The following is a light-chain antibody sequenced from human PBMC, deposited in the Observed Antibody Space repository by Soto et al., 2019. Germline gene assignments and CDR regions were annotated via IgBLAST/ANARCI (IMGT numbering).Light chain of an antibody. Sequence: EIVLTQSPATLSFSPGERATLSCRASQSVSSHLAWYQQKPGQAPRLLIYDASNRATGIPARFSGSGSGTDFTLTISSLEPEDFAVYYCQQRSNWSFGQGTRLEIK. CDR1: QSVSSH. J-gene: IGKJ5*01. V-gene: IGKV3-11*01. CDR3: QQRSNWS. CDR2: DAS.